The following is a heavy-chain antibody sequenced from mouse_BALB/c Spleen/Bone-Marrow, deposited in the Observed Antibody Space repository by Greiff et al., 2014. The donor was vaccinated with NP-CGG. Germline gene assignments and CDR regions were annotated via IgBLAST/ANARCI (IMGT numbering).Heavy chain of an antibody. CDR3: AEGNPFAY. Sequence: QVQLQQPGAELVKPGSSVKLSCKASGYTFTSYWMHWVKQRPGQGLEWIGEINPSNGRTNYNEKFKNKATLTVDKSSSTAYMQLSSLTSEDSAVYSCAEGNPFAYWGQGTLVTVSA. D-gene: IGHD2-1*01. CDR1: GYTFTSYW. J-gene: IGHJ3*01. V-gene: IGHV1S81*02. CDR2: INPSNGRT.